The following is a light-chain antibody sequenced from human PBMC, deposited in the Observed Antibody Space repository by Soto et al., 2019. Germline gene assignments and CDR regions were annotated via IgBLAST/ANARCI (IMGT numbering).Light chain of an antibody. CDR1: QSVSSY. V-gene: IGKV3-11*01. CDR2: DAS. J-gene: IGKJ3*01. CDR3: QQRSNWRAT. Sequence: EIVLTQSPATLSLSPGERATLSCRASQSVSSYLVWYQQKPGQAPRLLIYDASNRATGIPARFSGSGSGTDFTLTISSLEPEDFAVYYCQQRSNWRATFGPGTKVDIK.